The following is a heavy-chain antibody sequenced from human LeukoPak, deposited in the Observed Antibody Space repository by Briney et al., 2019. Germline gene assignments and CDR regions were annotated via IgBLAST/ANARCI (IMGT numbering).Heavy chain of an antibody. CDR1: GYTFTSYG. CDR3: ARAPNWGWFDP. CDR2: ISAYNGNT. J-gene: IGHJ5*02. D-gene: IGHD7-27*01. Sequence: ASVKVSCKASGYTFTSYGISWVRQAPGQGLEWMGWISAYNGNTNYTQKLQGRVTMTTDTSTTTAYMELRTLRSDDTAVYYCARAPNWGWFDPWGQGTLVTVSS. V-gene: IGHV1-18*01.